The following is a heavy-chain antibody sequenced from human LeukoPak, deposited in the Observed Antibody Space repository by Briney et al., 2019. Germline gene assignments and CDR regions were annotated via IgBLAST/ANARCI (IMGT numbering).Heavy chain of an antibody. CDR3: ASSRAGTLKVHNWFDP. Sequence: GESLKISCKGSGYSFSCYWISWVRQMPGKGLEWMGRIDPTDSYTDYSPSFQGHVTISVDRSISTAYLQWSSLKASDTAMYFCASSRAGTLKVHNWFDPWGQGSLVTVSS. CDR1: GYSFSCYW. V-gene: IGHV5-10-1*01. J-gene: IGHJ5*02. CDR2: IDPTDSYT. D-gene: IGHD6-19*01.